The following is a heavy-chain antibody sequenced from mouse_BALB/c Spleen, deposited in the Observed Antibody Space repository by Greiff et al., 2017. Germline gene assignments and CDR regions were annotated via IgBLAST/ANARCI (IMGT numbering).Heavy chain of an antibody. CDR2: ISYDGSN. D-gene: IGHD2-14*01. CDR3: ARENRYFDY. J-gene: IGHJ2*01. CDR1: GYSITSGYY. Sequence: DVKLQESGPGLVKPSQSLSLTCSVTGYSITSGYYWNWIRQFPGNKLEWMGYISYDGSNNYNPSLKNRISITRDTSKNQFFLKLNSVTTEDTATYYCARENRYFDYWGQGTTLTVSS. V-gene: IGHV3-6*02.